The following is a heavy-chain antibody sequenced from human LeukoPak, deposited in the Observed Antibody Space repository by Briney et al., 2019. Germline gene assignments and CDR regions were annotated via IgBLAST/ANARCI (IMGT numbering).Heavy chain of an antibody. CDR2: ISGSGGST. Sequence: PGGSLRLSCAASEFTFSSYAMSRVRQAPGKGLEWVSAISGSGGSTYYADSVKGRFTISRDNSKNTLYLQMNSLRAEDTAVYYCAKDPNWLDAFDIWGQGTMVTVSS. CDR3: AKDPNWLDAFDI. D-gene: IGHD1-1*01. J-gene: IGHJ3*02. V-gene: IGHV3-23*01. CDR1: EFTFSSYA.